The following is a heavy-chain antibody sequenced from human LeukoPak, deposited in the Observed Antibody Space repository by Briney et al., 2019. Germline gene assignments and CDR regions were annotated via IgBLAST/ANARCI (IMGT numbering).Heavy chain of an antibody. J-gene: IGHJ4*02. Sequence: GGSLRLSCAASGFTFSSYAMSWVRQAPGKGLEWVSAISGSGGSTYYADSVKGRFTISRDNSRNTLYLQMNSLRAEDTAVYYCAKSQNYYDSSGYSSLYFDYWGQGTLVTVSS. V-gene: IGHV3-23*01. D-gene: IGHD3-22*01. CDR3: AKSQNYYDSSGYSSLYFDY. CDR1: GFTFSSYA. CDR2: ISGSGGST.